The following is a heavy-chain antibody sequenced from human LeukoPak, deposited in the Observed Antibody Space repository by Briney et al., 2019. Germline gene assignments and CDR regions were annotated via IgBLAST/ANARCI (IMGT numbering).Heavy chain of an antibody. CDR1: GGPLNNYY. CDR3: ARDLFAQTTGTLHL. J-gene: IGHJ5*02. V-gene: IGHV4-59*01. Sequence: PSETLSLTCTVSGGPLNNYYWSWIRQPPGKGLEWVGHISYSGSTNYSPSLESRVTISIDTSKKQFSLNLRSVTAADTAVYYCARDLFAQTTGTLHLWGQGTLVTVSS. D-gene: IGHD1-1*01. CDR2: ISYSGST.